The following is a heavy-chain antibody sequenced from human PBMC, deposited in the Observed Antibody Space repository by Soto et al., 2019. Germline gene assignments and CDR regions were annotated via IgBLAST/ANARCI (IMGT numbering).Heavy chain of an antibody. J-gene: IGHJ4*02. D-gene: IGHD3-9*01. CDR3: AKQYDILTGYYIFDY. CDR1: GFTFSSYA. Sequence: GGSLRLSCAASGFTFSSYAMSWVRQAPGKGLEWVSAISGSGGRTYYADSVKGRFTISRDNSKNTLYLQMNSLRAEDTAVYYCAKQYDILTGYYIFDYWGQGTLVTVSS. CDR2: ISGSGGRT. V-gene: IGHV3-23*01.